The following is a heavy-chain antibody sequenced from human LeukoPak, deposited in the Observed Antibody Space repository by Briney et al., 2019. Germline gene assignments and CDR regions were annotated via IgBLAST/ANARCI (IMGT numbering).Heavy chain of an antibody. CDR2: MYYSGTT. J-gene: IGHJ5*02. V-gene: IGHV4-39*02. D-gene: IGHD3-3*01. CDR3: AGSYDFRFAP. Sequence: SETLSLTCTVSGGSISSASFYWSWIRQPPGKGLEWIGSMYYSGTTYYNPSLRSRLTISVDTSKNHFSLKLSSLSATDTAVYYCAGSYDFRFAPWGQGTLVTVSS. CDR1: GGSISSASFY.